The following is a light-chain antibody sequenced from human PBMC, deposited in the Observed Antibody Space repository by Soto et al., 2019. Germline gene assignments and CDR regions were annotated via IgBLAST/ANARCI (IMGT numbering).Light chain of an antibody. J-gene: IGKJ4*01. CDR1: RSISSW. CDR2: TAS. Sequence: DIQMTQSPSTLSASVGDRVSITCRASRSISSWLAWYQQKPGKAPNLLIYTASSLETGVPSRFSGSGSGTEFTLTISRLQPDDFATYDCLQYNSFPLTFGGGTKVAIK. V-gene: IGKV1-5*03. CDR3: LQYNSFPLT.